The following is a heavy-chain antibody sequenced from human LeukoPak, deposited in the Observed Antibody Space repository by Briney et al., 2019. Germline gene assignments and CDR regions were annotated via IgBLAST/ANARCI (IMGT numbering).Heavy chain of an antibody. Sequence: PGGSLRLSCAASGFTFSNHPMTWVHQAPGQGLEWVPTVSSSGGSTYYADSVKGRFTISRDNSKNTLFLQMNSLRSEDTAVYYCATNALELHYWGQGTLVTVSS. D-gene: IGHD1-7*01. CDR2: VSSSGGST. V-gene: IGHV3-23*01. CDR1: GFTFSNHP. J-gene: IGHJ4*02. CDR3: ATNALELHY.